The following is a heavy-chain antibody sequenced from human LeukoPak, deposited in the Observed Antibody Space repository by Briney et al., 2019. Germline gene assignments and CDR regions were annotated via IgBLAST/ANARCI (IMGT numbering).Heavy chain of an antibody. D-gene: IGHD3-10*01. CDR3: AKDWRYYGSGSYYTPDY. CDR2: ISGSGGST. V-gene: IGHV3-23*01. CDR1: GFTFSSYA. Sequence: GGSLRLSCAASGFTFSSYAMSWVRHAPGKGLEWVSAISGSGGSTYYADSVKGRFTISRDNSKNTLYLQMNSLRAEDTAVYYCAKDWRYYGSGSYYTPDYWGQGTLVTVSS. J-gene: IGHJ4*02.